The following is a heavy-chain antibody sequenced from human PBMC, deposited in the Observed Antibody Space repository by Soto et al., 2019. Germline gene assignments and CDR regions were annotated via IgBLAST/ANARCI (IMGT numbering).Heavy chain of an antibody. Sequence: EVQLVDSGGDLVQPGGSLRLSCAASGFTFSHYWMTWVRQAPGKGLEWVANINQDGSVKTYLDFMKGRLTISRDNAQDSLYLQMDSLRAEDTAVYYCGRDPGYGALDYWGQGTLVTVSA. J-gene: IGHJ4*02. CDR1: GFTFSHYW. V-gene: IGHV3-7*01. CDR3: GRDPGYGALDY. D-gene: IGHD4-17*01. CDR2: INQDGSVK.